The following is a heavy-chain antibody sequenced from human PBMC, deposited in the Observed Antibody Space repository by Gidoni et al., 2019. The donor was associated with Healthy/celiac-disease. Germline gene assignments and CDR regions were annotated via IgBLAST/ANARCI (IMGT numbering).Heavy chain of an antibody. Sequence: QVQLQESGPGLVKPSQTLSLTCTVSGGPISSGSYYWSWIRQPAGKGLEWIGRIYTSGSTNYNPSLKSRVTISVDTSKNQFSLKLSSVTAADTAVYYCARDREIVVVPGWYFDLWGRGTLVTVSS. D-gene: IGHD2-2*01. V-gene: IGHV4-61*02. J-gene: IGHJ2*01. CDR3: ARDREIVVVPGWYFDL. CDR2: IYTSGST. CDR1: GGPISSGSYY.